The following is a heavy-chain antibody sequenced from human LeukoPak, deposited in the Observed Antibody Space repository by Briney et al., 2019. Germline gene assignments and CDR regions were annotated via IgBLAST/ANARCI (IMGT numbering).Heavy chain of an antibody. V-gene: IGHV3-23*01. CDR1: GFTFSSYA. CDR3: AKTTTGYSSGRYPGWPVDY. CDR2: ISDRGGIT. J-gene: IGHJ4*02. Sequence: GGSLRLSCAASGFTFSSYANYWVRQAPGKGLEWVSGISDRGGITYFADPVKGRFTISKDNSKNTVYLQRNSLRVEDTAVYYCAKTTTGYSSGRYPGWPVDYWGQGTLVTVSS. D-gene: IGHD6-19*01.